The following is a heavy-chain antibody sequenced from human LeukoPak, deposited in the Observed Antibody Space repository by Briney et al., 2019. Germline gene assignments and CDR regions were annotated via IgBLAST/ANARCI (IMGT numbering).Heavy chain of an antibody. D-gene: IGHD1-1*01. CDR3: AHAYTPSGTWGYFDY. CDR1: GFSLSTNEAG. V-gene: IGHV2-5*02. CDR2: IYWDDVK. J-gene: IGHJ4*02. Sequence: SGPTLVKPTQTLTLTCSFSGFSLSTNEAGVGWIRQPPGKALEWLAVIYWDDVKRDRPSLRSRLTVTQDTSKNQVVLTMTNVDPVDTATYYCAHAYTPSGTWGYFDYWGQGTLVTVSS.